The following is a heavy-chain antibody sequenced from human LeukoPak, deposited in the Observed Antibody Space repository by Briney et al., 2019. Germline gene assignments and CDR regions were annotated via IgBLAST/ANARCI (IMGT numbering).Heavy chain of an antibody. CDR1: GYTFTSYD. V-gene: IGHV1-18*01. D-gene: IGHD3-22*01. Sequence: ASVKVPCKASGYTFTSYDFSWVRQAPGQGLEWMGWISAYNGNTNFAQKVQGRVTMTTDTSTSTAHMELRSLRSDDTAVYYCARWSSGYSFDYWGQGTLVTVSS. CDR3: ARWSSGYSFDY. J-gene: IGHJ4*02. CDR2: ISAYNGNT.